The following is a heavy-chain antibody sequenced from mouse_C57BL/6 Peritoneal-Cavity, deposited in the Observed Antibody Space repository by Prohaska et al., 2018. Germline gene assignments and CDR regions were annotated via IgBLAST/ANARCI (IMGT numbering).Heavy chain of an antibody. CDR3: ARVHGSAWFAY. V-gene: IGHV5-17*01. D-gene: IGHD2-2*01. CDR2: SSSGMMTS. CDR1: GFTFSDYG. Sequence: EVQLVESGGGLVKPGWSLKLSCAASGFTFSDYGMHWVRQSPEKGLEGCGYSSSGMMTSYYADTVNGRFTISRDNAKNTLVLQMTRLRSEDTAMYYCARVHGSAWFAYWGQGTLVTVSA. J-gene: IGHJ3*01.